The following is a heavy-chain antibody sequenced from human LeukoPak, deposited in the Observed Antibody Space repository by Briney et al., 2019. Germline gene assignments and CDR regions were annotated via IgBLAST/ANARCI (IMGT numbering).Heavy chain of an antibody. D-gene: IGHD3-10*01. J-gene: IGHJ4*02. CDR3: ARLYGSGSYIKFAVDY. CDR1: GYTLTDNH. CDR2: INPNSGGT. Sequence: GASVKVSCKASGYTLTDNHLYWVRQAPGQGLEWMGWINPNSGGTNYAQKFQGRVTMSRDTSISTAYMELSRLRSDDTAVYYCARLYGSGSYIKFAVDYWGQGTLVTVSS. V-gene: IGHV1-2*02.